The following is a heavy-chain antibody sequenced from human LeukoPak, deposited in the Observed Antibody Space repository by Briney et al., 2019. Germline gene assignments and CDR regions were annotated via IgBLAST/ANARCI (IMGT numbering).Heavy chain of an antibody. V-gene: IGHV1-2*02. D-gene: IGHD3-16*01. CDR1: GYTFTGYY. J-gene: IGHJ4*02. Sequence: GASVKVSCKASGYTFTGYYMHWVRQAPGQGLEWMGWINPNSGGTNYAQKFQGRVTMTRDTSISTAYMELSRLRSDDTAVYYCARGHSVHGGVARYWGQGTLVTVSS. CDR3: ARGHSVHGGVARY. CDR2: INPNSGGT.